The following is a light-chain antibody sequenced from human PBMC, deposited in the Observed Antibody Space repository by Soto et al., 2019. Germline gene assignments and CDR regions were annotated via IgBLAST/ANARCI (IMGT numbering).Light chain of an antibody. CDR1: RSDVDTYNY. CDR3: CSHTTSSTRYV. Sequence: QSSFTPPASGSGAPAQARTISYSEIRSDVDTYNYVSWYQLHPGKAPKVMIYDVSSRPSGVSNRFSGSKSGNTASLTISGLQADDQAASYCCSHTTSSTRYVFGTGTKVTVL. V-gene: IGLV2-14*01. J-gene: IGLJ1*01. CDR2: DVS.